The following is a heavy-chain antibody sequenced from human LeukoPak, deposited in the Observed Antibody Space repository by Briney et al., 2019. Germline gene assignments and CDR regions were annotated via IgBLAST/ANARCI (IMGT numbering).Heavy chain of an antibody. CDR1: GFTFSSYS. Sequence: GGSLRLSCAASGFTFSSYSMNWVRQAPGKGLEWVSCISSSSSYIYYADSVKGRFTISRDNSKNTLYLQMNSLRAEDTAVYYCAKPSRYYGSGSYSQTDYWGQGTLVTVSS. V-gene: IGHV3-21*01. CDR3: AKPSRYYGSGSYSQTDY. J-gene: IGHJ4*02. CDR2: ISSSSSYI. D-gene: IGHD3-10*01.